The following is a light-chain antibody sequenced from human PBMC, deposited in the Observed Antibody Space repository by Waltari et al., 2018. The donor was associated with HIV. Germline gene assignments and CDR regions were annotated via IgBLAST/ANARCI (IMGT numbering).Light chain of an antibody. V-gene: IGLV2-14*03. CDR1: SSDIGGYKF. Sequence: QSALTQPASVSGSPGQSITISCTGTSSDIGGYKFVSWYQQHPGKAPKLLIYDVSNRPSGVSDRFSGSKSGNTASLTISGLQPEDEADYHCSPFTSRRILVFGGGTKLTL. CDR2: DVS. J-gene: IGLJ2*01. CDR3: SPFTSRRILV.